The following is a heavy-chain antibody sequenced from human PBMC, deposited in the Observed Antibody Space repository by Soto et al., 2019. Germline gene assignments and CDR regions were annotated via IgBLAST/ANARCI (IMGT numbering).Heavy chain of an antibody. V-gene: IGHV3-11*01. Sequence: QVQLVESGGGLVKPGGSLRLSCAASGFKFRDYYMIWIRQAPGKGLEWVSYISSSGTGTYYGDPVKGRFTISRDNAKNSLYLQMNSLRAEDTAVYYCARALSDAFDIWGQGTMVTVSS. CDR2: ISSSGTGT. J-gene: IGHJ3*02. CDR1: GFKFRDYY. CDR3: ARALSDAFDI.